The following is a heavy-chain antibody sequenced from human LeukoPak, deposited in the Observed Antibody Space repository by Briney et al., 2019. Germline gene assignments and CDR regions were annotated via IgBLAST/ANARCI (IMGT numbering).Heavy chain of an antibody. CDR3: AREGDYGDYSEIFYYMDV. V-gene: IGHV4-4*07. J-gene: IGHJ6*03. Sequence: SETLSLTCTVSGGYIGSYYWSWIRQPAGKGLEWIGRIYTSENTDYNPSLKSRVTMSVDMSTSQFSLRLTSVTAADTAVYYCAREGDYGDYSEIFYYMDVWGKGTTVTVSS. D-gene: IGHD4-17*01. CDR1: GGYIGSYY. CDR2: IYTSENT.